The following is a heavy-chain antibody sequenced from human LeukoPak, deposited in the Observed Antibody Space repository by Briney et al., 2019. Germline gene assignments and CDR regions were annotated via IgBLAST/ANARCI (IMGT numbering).Heavy chain of an antibody. CDR3: AKDAGTWGYGYNFDY. V-gene: IGHV3-30*18. J-gene: IGHJ4*02. CDR2: TSFDGSAK. CDR1: GFTFSSHG. Sequence: GGSLRLSCAASGFTFSSHGMHWVRQAPGKGLEWVAVTSFDGSAKYYGDSVKGRFTISRDNSKNTPYLQMNSLRVEDTAVYYCAKDAGTWGYGYNFDYWGQGTLVTVSS. D-gene: IGHD7-27*01.